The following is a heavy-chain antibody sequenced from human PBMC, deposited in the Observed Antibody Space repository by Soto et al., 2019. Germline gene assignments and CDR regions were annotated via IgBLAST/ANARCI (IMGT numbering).Heavy chain of an antibody. J-gene: IGHJ4*02. Sequence: GGSLRLSCAASGFTFSSYAMSWVRQAPGKGLEWVSAISGSGGSTYYADSVKGRFTISRDNSKNTLYLQMNSLRAEDTAVYYCAKDLVEYSTTRQVLVPHYWGQGTLVTVSS. V-gene: IGHV3-23*01. D-gene: IGHD6-6*01. CDR3: AKDLVEYSTTRQVLVPHY. CDR1: GFTFSSYA. CDR2: ISGSGGST.